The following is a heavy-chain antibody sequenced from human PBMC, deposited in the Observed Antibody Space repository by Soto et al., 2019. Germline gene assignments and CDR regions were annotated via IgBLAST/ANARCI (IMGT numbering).Heavy chain of an antibody. CDR3: AKKGGYSYVAGTFDY. V-gene: IGHV3-23*01. Sequence: GGSLRLSCAASGFTFSSYAMSWVRQAPGKGLEWVSAISGSGGSTYYADSVKGRFTISRDNSKNTLYLQMNSLRAEDTAVYYCAKKGGYSYVAGTFDYWGQGTLVTVSS. CDR1: GFTFSSYA. CDR2: ISGSGGST. D-gene: IGHD5-18*01. J-gene: IGHJ4*02.